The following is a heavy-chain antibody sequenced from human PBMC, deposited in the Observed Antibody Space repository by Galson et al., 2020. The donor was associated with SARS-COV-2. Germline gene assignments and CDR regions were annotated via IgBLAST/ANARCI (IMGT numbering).Heavy chain of an antibody. D-gene: IGHD2-2*02. J-gene: IGHJ6*02. V-gene: IGHV3-30*18. CDR1: GLTLRTYG. CDR2: MSYDGSKK. Sequence: GESLKISCAASGLTLRTYGMHWVHQAPGKGLEWVSFMSYDGSKKYYADSVQGRFTISRDNSKNTLYLQMNSLRGEDTAVYYCAKDFYCTAPSCYTAYGMDVWGQGTTVTVSS. CDR3: AKDFYCTAPSCYTAYGMDV.